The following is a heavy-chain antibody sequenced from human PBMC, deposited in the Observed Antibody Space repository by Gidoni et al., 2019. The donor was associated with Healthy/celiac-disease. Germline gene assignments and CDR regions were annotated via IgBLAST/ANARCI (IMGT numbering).Heavy chain of an antibody. V-gene: IGHV3-21*01. CDR2: ISSSSSYI. CDR3: ARRGSDVLRYFDWLPIDY. J-gene: IGHJ4*02. Sequence: EVQLVESGGGLVKPGGSLRLSCAASGFTFSSYSMNWVRQAPGKGLEWVSSISSSSSYIYYADSVKGRFTISRDNAKNSLYLQMTSLRAEDTAVYYCARRGSDVLRYFDWLPIDYWGQGTLVTVSS. D-gene: IGHD3-9*01. CDR1: GFTFSSYS.